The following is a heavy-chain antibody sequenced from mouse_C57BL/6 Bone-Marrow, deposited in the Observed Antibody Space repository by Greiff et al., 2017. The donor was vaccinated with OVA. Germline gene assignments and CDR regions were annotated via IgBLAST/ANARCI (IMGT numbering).Heavy chain of an antibody. V-gene: IGHV1-50*01. CDR2: IDPSDSYT. J-gene: IGHJ4*01. Sequence: QVHVKQSGAELVKPGASVKLSCKASGYTFTSYWMQWVKQRPGQGLEWIGEIDPSDSYTNYNQKFKGKATLTVDTSSSTAYMQLSSLTSEDSAVYYCARSKVYAMDYWGQGTSVTVSS. D-gene: IGHD2-5*01. CDR1: GYTFTSYW. CDR3: ARSKVYAMDY.